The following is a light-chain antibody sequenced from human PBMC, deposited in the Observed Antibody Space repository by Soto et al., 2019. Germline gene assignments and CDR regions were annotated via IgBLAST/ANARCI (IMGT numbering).Light chain of an antibody. V-gene: IGKV3-15*01. J-gene: IGKJ2*01. CDR1: QSVSSS. Sequence: EILMTQSPATLSVSPGERATLSCRASQSVSSSLAWYQQKPGQAPRLLINGASTRATGVPARFSGSGSGTDFTLTISSLQSEDVAVYHCQQYTNWPSTFGQGTKLEI. CDR3: QQYTNWPST. CDR2: GAS.